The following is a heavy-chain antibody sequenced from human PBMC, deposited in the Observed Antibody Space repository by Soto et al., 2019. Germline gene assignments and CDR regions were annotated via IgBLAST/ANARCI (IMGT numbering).Heavy chain of an antibody. CDR3: ARGPYSSGWLSYYYYYGMDV. V-gene: IGHV1-8*01. J-gene: IGHJ6*02. CDR2: MNPNSGNT. Sequence: AASVKVSCKASGYTFTSYDINWVRQATGQGLEWMGWMNPNSGNTGYAQKFQGRVTMTRNTSISTAYMELSSLRSEDTAVYYCARGPYSSGWLSYYYYYGMDVWGQGTTVTVSS. D-gene: IGHD6-19*01. CDR1: GYTFTSYD.